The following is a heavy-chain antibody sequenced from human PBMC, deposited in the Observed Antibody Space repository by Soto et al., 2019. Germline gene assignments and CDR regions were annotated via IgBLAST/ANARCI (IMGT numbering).Heavy chain of an antibody. CDR3: VSDRGYGHASVPYS. CDR1: GFTFTSYG. D-gene: IGHD5-18*01. V-gene: IGHV3-30*03. Sequence: QAHLVESGGGVVQPGRSLRLSCAASGFTFTSYGMHWVRKAPGTRLEWVAVISYDGGLQHYADSVKGRFTISRDNSKNMVLLQMNSLRAEDTAVYYCVSDRGYGHASVPYSWGQGTLVSVSS. J-gene: IGHJ4*02. CDR2: ISYDGGLQ.